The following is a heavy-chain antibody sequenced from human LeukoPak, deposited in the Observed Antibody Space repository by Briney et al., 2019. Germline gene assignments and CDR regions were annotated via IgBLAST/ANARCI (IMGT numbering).Heavy chain of an antibody. CDR1: GFTFDDYA. CDR3: AKDISRRGFSWHAFDI. V-gene: IGHV3-9*03. CDR2: ISWNSGSI. Sequence: GRSLRLSCADSGFTFDDYAMHWVRQAPGKGLEWVSGISWNSGSICYADSVKGRFTISRDNARNSLYLQMNSLGAEDMALYYCAKDISRRGFSWHAFDIWGQGTMVTVSS. D-gene: IGHD3-3*01. J-gene: IGHJ3*02.